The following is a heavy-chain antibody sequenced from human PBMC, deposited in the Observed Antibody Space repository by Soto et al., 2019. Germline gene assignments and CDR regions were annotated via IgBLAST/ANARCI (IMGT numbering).Heavy chain of an antibody. Sequence: GWSLRLSCAASGFTFDDYAMHWVRQVPGKGLEWVSGINWNSGSIGYADSVKGRFAISRDNAKNPLHLQMNSLRAEDTAFYYCVKDESINWYSGHFRHWGQGTLVTVSS. D-gene: IGHD6-13*01. CDR1: GFTFDDYA. CDR3: VKDESINWYSGHFRH. CDR2: INWNSGSI. V-gene: IGHV3-9*01. J-gene: IGHJ1*01.